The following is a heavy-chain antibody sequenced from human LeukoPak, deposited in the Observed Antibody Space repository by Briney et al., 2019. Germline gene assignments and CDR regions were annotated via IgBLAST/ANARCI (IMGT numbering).Heavy chain of an antibody. CDR2: VYYSGST. V-gene: IGHV4-39*07. J-gene: IGHJ5*02. CDR3: ARDFRSAWFGELFPPDNWFDP. D-gene: IGHD3-10*01. Sequence: SETLSLTCAVSYGSISSNSYYWGWIRQPPGKGLEWIWSVYYSGSTYYNPSLKSRVTISVDTSKNQFSLKLSSVTAADTAVYYCARDFRSAWFGELFPPDNWFDPWGQGTLVTVSS. CDR1: YGSISSNSYY.